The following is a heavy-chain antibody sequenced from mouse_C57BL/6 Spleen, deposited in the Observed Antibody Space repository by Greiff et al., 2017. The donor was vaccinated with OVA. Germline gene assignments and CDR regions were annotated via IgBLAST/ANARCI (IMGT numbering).Heavy chain of an antibody. D-gene: IGHD3-2*02. J-gene: IGHJ4*01. CDR1: GYTFTSYW. CDR3: ARWGDSSGYAMDY. Sequence: VQLQQSGAELVKPGASVKMSCKASGYTFTSYWITWVKQRPGQGLEWIGDIYPGSGSTNYNEKFKSKATLTVDTSSSTAYMQLSSLTSEDSAVYYCARWGDSSGYAMDYWGQGTSVTVSS. CDR2: IYPGSGST. V-gene: IGHV1-55*01.